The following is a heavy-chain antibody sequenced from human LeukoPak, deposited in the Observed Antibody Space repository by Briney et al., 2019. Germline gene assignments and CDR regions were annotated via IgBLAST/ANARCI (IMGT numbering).Heavy chain of an antibody. D-gene: IGHD3-16*02. Sequence: GGSLRLSCAASGFTFSDYYMSWIRQAPGKGLEWVSYISSSSSYTNYADSVKGRFTISRDNAKNSLYLQMNSLRAEDTAVYYCARDSYDYVWGSYRYTSDYWGQGTLVTVSS. V-gene: IGHV3-11*06. CDR2: ISSSSSYT. CDR3: ARDSYDYVWGSYRYTSDY. J-gene: IGHJ4*02. CDR1: GFTFSDYY.